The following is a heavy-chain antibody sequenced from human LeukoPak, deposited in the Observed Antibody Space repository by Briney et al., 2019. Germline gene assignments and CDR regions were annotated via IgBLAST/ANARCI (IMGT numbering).Heavy chain of an antibody. Sequence: SVKVSCKASGYTFTGYYMHWVRQAPGQGLEWMGWINPNSGGTNYAQKFQGRVTLTRDTSISTAYMELNSLRSDDTAVYYSARARQRATGSYSALDSWGQGTLVTVSS. J-gene: IGHJ4*02. D-gene: IGHD1-26*01. CDR3: ARARQRATGSYSALDS. CDR1: GYTFTGYY. CDR2: INPNSGGT. V-gene: IGHV1-2*02.